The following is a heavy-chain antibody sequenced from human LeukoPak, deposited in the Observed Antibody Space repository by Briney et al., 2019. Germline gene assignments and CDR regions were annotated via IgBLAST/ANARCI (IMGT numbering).Heavy chain of an antibody. CDR2: IYYSGST. CDR3: ARSIGNCSGGSCYSEDAFDI. D-gene: IGHD2-15*01. V-gene: IGHV4-59*08. Sequence: PSETLSLTCTVSGGSISSYYCSWIRQPPGKGLEWIGYIYYSGSTNYNPSLKSRVTISVDTSKNQFSLKLSSVTAADTAVYYCARSIGNCSGGSCYSEDAFDIWGQGKMVTVSS. J-gene: IGHJ3*02. CDR1: GGSISSYY.